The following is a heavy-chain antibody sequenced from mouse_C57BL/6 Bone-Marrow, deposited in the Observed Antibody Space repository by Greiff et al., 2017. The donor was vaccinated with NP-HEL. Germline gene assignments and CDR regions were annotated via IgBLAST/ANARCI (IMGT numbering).Heavy chain of an antibody. V-gene: IGHV5-9-1*02. CDR3: TRVRLSYFFFDY. CDR1: GFTFSSYA. CDR2: ISSGGDYI. Sequence: EVQRVESGEGLVKPGGSLKLSCAASGFTFSSYAMSWVRQTPEKRLAWVAYISSGGDYIYYADTVKGRFTISRDNARNTLYLQMSSLKSEDTAMYYCTRVRLSYFFFDYWGQGTTLTVSS. D-gene: IGHD2-12*01. J-gene: IGHJ2*01.